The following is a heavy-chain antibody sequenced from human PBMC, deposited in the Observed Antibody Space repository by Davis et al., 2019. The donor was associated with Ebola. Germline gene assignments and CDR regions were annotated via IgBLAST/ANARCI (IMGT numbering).Heavy chain of an antibody. V-gene: IGHV1-46*03. D-gene: IGHD3-22*01. J-gene: IGHJ4*02. Sequence: ASVKVSCKASGYTFTSYYMHWVRQAPGQGLEWMGIINPSGGSTSYAQKFQGRVTMTRETSTSTGYMELSSLRSEDTAVYYCARVSYYYDSSGYGGYFDYWGQGTLVTVSS. CDR1: GYTFTSYY. CDR2: INPSGGST. CDR3: ARVSYYYDSSGYGGYFDY.